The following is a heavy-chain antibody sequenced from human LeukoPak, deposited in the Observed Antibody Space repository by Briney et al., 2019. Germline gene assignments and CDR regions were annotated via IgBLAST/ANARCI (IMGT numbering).Heavy chain of an antibody. CDR3: ARDMGMIAPDVGFDP. CDR2: ISAYNGNT. D-gene: IGHD3-22*01. V-gene: IGHV1-18*01. J-gene: IGHJ5*02. CDR1: GYTFTSYG. Sequence: ASVKVSCKASGYTFTSYGISWVRQAPGQGLEWMGWISAYNGNTNYAQKLQGRVTMTTDTSTSTAYMELRSLRSDDTAVYYCARDMGMIAPDVGFDPWGQGTLVTVSS.